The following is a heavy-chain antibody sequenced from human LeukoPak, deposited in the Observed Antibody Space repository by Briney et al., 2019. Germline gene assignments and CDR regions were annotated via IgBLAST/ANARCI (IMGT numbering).Heavy chain of an antibody. V-gene: IGHV3-48*03. CDR2: IDSGGSAT. CDR3: AKNDDNSGYYLHPAVF. CDR1: GFIFSNYE. J-gene: IGHJ4*02. D-gene: IGHD3-22*01. Sequence: GGSLRLSCAASGFIFSNYEMNWVRQAPGKGLEWLSHIDSGGSATKYADSVRGRFTVSRDNGKNTLHLQMNGLRAEDTAVYYCAKNDDNSGYYLHPAVFWGQGTLVTVSS.